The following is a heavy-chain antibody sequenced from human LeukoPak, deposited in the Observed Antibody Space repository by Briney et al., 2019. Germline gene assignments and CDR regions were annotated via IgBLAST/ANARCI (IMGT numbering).Heavy chain of an antibody. D-gene: IGHD2-21*01. CDR2: MNPSDQT. CDR3: ARYTIANGFDM. J-gene: IGHJ3*02. V-gene: IGHV1-8*01. Sequence: AASVKVSCKAAGYTSTRPDINWVRQATGKGLEWLGWMNPSDQTGYAQNFQGRLTLTRDISRNTAYMELSSLTPDDTAVYFCARYTIANGFDMWGQGTMVTVSS. CDR1: GYTSTRPD.